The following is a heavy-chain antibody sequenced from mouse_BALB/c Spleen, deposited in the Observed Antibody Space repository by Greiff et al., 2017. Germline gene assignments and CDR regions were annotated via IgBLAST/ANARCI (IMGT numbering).Heavy chain of an antibody. D-gene: IGHD2-3*01. CDR1: GYTFTSYY. CDR3: ARGGNGYYPSY. V-gene: IGHV1S56*01. Sequence: VQLQQSGPELVKPGASVRISCKASGYTFTSYYIHWVKQRPGQGLEWIGWIYPGNVNTKYNEKFKGKATLTADKSSSTAYMQLSSLTSEDSAVYFCARGGNGYYPSYWGQGTLVTVSA. CDR2: IYPGNVNT. J-gene: IGHJ3*01.